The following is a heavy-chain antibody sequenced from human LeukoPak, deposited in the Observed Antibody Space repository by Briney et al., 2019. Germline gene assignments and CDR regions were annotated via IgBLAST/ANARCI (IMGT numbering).Heavy chain of an antibody. J-gene: IGHJ4*02. CDR2: IKEDGSEK. D-gene: IGHD5-12*01. CDR1: GFTFSTYW. Sequence: GGSLRLSCAASGFTFSTYWMGWVRQAPGKGLEWVANIKEDGSEKYYLDSVKGRFTISRDNAQNSLHLEMYSLRAEDTAVYYCARGSRPEVATILYDNWGQGTLITVSP. V-gene: IGHV3-7*01. CDR3: ARGSRPEVATILYDN.